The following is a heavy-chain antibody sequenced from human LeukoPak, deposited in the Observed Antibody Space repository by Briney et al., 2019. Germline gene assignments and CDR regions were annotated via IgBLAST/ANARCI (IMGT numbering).Heavy chain of an antibody. CDR2: ISSSGAST. D-gene: IGHD3-10*01. CDR1: TLTFSSYG. J-gene: IGHJ4*02. Sequence: GGSLRLSCAASTLTFSSYGMNWVRQAPGKGLEWVSAISSSGASTYYADSVKGRFTISRDNSKNTLYLQMNSLRVEDTAVYYCGIKTIGGTMVRGIYLTFDYWRQGTLVTVSS. CDR3: GIKTIGGTMVRGIYLTFDY. V-gene: IGHV3-23*01.